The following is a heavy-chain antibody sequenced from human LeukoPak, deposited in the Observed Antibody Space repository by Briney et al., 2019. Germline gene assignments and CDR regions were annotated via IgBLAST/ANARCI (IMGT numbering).Heavy chain of an antibody. CDR3: ARALHLELHSYFDS. J-gene: IGHJ4*02. V-gene: IGHV1-69*13. D-gene: IGHD1-1*01. CDR1: GGTFSTYA. Sequence: SVKVSCKASGGTFSTYAISWVRQAPGQGLEWMGGIIPIFGTANYAQKFQGRVTITADESTSTAHMELRSLSSEDTAVYYCARALHLELHSYFDSWGQGTLVTVSS. CDR2: IIPIFGTA.